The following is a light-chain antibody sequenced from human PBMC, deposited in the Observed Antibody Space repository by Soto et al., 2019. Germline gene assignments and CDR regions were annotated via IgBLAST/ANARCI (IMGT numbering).Light chain of an antibody. V-gene: IGKV1-5*03. CDR3: QPSGT. Sequence: DIQMTQSPSTLSASVGDRVTITCRASQSISTRLAWYQQKPGRAPNLLIYKASNLKSGGPSRFSGSGSGTKFTLPITTLQPDDFATYYCQPSGTFGQGTKVEIK. J-gene: IGKJ1*01. CDR1: QSISTR. CDR2: KAS.